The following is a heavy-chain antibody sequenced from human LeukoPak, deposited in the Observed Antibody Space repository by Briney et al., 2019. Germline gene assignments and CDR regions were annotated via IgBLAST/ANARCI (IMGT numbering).Heavy chain of an antibody. CDR1: GFIFSDYV. V-gene: IGHV3-30*02. Sequence: GGSLRLSCAASGFIFSDYVMNWLRQAPGRGLEWVAYKRYDGSHKYYTDSVKGRFTISRDNSKNALYLQMNSLRAEDTAVYYCARGDGDYSYYYYMDVWGKGTTVTISS. J-gene: IGHJ6*03. CDR3: ARGDGDYSYYYYMDV. CDR2: KRYDGSHK. D-gene: IGHD4-17*01.